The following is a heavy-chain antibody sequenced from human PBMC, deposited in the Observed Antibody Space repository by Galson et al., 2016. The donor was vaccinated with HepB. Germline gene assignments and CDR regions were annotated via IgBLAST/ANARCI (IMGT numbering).Heavy chain of an antibody. CDR1: GDSDSSNSVA. V-gene: IGHV6-1*01. CDR3: ARGAHSTFDV. J-gene: IGHJ3*01. D-gene: IGHD4/OR15-4a*01. Sequence: CAISGDSDSSNSVAWNWIWQSPSRGPERLGRTYHRSTYYNDDTESVKGRITINTDTSKNQFPLQLNSVTPEDTAVYYCARGAHSTFDVWGQGTMVTVSS. CDR2: TYHRSTYYN.